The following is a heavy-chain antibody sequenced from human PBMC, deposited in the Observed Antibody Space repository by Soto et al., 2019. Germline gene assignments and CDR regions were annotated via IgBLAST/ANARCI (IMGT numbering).Heavy chain of an antibody. D-gene: IGHD2-8*02. CDR1: GGTFSIYG. CDR3: ATSVGIATTGEDGMDV. J-gene: IGHJ6*02. V-gene: IGHV1-69*13. CDR2: IMPILTTP. Sequence: GAAVKVSCKASGGTFSIYGFSWVRQAPGQGPEWIGGIMPILTTPNYVQKFEGRVTIVAAASTTKVYMELSSLKFEDTAVYYCATSVGIATTGEDGMDVWGQGNSVTVSS.